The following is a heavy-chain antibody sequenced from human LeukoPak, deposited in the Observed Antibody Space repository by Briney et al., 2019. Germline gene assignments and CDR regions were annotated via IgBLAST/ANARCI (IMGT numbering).Heavy chain of an antibody. Sequence: GGSLSLSCAASGFTFSDHYMDWVHQAPGKGLEWVGRTRNKANSYTTEYAASVKGRFTISRDDSKNSLYLQMNSLKTEDTAVYYCAREKYYYDSSTLFDYWGQGTLVTVSS. CDR3: AREKYYYDSSTLFDY. D-gene: IGHD3-22*01. CDR1: GFTFSDHY. V-gene: IGHV3-72*01. J-gene: IGHJ4*02. CDR2: TRNKANSYTT.